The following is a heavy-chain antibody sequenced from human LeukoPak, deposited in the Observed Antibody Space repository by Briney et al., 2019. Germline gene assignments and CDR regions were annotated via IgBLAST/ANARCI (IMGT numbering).Heavy chain of an antibody. J-gene: IGHJ4*02. Sequence: PSETLSLTCSDCGGSLSSYYWSGLRQPPGRGVEGIGYISYSSSTNYNPSLKSRVTISVDTSNNQFSLKLSSVTAADTAVYYCASLVILRYRFDYWSQGTLVTVSS. CDR2: ISYSSST. CDR3: ASLVILRYRFDY. D-gene: IGHD3-9*01. V-gene: IGHV4-59*01. CDR1: GGSLSSYY.